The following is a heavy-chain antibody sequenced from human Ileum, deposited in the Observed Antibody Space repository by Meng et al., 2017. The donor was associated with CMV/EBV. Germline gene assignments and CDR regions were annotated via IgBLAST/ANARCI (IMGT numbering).Heavy chain of an antibody. V-gene: IGHV4-34*01. J-gene: IGHJ6*01. CDR2: INHSGST. Sequence: GSLRLSCAVSGVSFSAYYWSWIRQPPGKGLEWIGEINHSGSTNYNPSLKSRVTISLDTSKNQFSLKLTSVTAADTAVYYCARVWYDFWSGYYYGMDVWGQGTTVTGSS. CDR3: ARVWYDFWSGYYYGMDV. D-gene: IGHD3-3*01. CDR1: GVSFSAYY.